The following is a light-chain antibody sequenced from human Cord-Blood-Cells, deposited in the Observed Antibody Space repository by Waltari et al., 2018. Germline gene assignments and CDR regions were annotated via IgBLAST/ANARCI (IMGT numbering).Light chain of an antibody. CDR2: KVS. CDR3: MQGTHWYT. Sequence: DVVMTQSPLSLPVTLGQPASISCRSSQSLVHSDGNTYLNWFQQRPGQSPRRLIYKVSNRDSGVPERFSGSGSGTDFTLKISRVEAEDVGVYYCMQGTHWYTFGQGTKLEIK. V-gene: IGKV2-30*02. J-gene: IGKJ2*01. CDR1: QSLVHSDGNTY.